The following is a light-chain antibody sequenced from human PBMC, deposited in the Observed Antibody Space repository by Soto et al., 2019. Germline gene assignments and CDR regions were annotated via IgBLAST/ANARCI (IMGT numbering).Light chain of an antibody. J-gene: IGKJ5*01. CDR3: QQYYSYPT. Sequence: DIQMTQSPSSLSETVGDRVTITCQASQDISNYLNWYQQKPGQAPKPLIYDASTLQSGVPSRFSGSGSGTDFTLTISCLQSEDFATYYGQQYYSYPTSGHGIRLEI. CDR1: QDISNY. CDR2: DAS. V-gene: IGKV1-16*01.